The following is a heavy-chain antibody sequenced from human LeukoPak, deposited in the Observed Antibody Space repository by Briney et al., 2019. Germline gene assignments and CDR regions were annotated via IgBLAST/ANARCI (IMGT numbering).Heavy chain of an antibody. J-gene: IGHJ5*02. CDR2: ISGSGGST. Sequence: GGSLRLSCAASGFTFSSYAMSWVRQAPGKGMEWVSAISGSGGSTYYADSVKGRFTISRDTSKNTLYLQMNSLGAEDTAVYYCAKGSRGYCSSTSCHRLTWSQGTLVTVSS. CDR1: GFTFSSYA. CDR3: AKGSRGYCSSTSCHRLT. V-gene: IGHV3-23*01. D-gene: IGHD2-2*01.